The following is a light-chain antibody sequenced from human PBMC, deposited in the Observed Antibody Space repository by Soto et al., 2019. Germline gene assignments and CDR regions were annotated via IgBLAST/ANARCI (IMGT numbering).Light chain of an antibody. Sequence: EIVLTQSPDTLSLSPGERATLSCRASQGVSGYLGWYQQKPGQAPRLLIYDASNRAYGVPARFRGSGSGTNFTLTIASLEPDDFAVYYCQQRSNWPYLTFGGGTKVDIK. CDR2: DAS. V-gene: IGKV3-11*01. J-gene: IGKJ4*01. CDR3: QQRSNWPYLT. CDR1: QGVSGY.